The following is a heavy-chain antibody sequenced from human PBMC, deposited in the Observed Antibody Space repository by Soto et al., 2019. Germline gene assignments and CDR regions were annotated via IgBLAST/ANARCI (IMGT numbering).Heavy chain of an antibody. CDR3: ASGRLVSRYYGLDV. CDR1: GGSMNDYY. J-gene: IGHJ6*02. D-gene: IGHD6-6*01. V-gene: IGHV4-4*07. CDR2: IFTSGNT. Sequence: XETLWLPFTVSGGSMNDYYWSWIRQPAGKGLEWIGRIFTSGNTNYNPSLRSRLTMSVDTSTNQVSLRLTSVTAADTAVYYCASGRLVSRYYGLDVWGQGTTVTVSS.